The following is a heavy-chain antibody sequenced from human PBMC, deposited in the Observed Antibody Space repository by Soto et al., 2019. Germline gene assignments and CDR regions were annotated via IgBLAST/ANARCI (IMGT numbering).Heavy chain of an antibody. Sequence: QVQLVESGGGVVQPGRSLRLSCAASGFTFSSYAMHWVRQAPGKGLEWVAVISYDGSNKYYADSVKGRFTISRDNPKNTLYLQMNSLRAEDTAVYYCARAPDGDYPYFDYWGQGTLVTVSS. V-gene: IGHV3-30-3*01. CDR1: GFTFSSYA. CDR3: ARAPDGDYPYFDY. D-gene: IGHD4-17*01. CDR2: ISYDGSNK. J-gene: IGHJ4*02.